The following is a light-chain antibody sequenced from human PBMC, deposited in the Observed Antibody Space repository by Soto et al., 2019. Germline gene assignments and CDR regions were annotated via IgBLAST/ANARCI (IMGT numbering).Light chain of an antibody. CDR1: SSDIGAYNY. CDR3: CSYTTTGHYV. J-gene: IGLJ1*01. Sequence: QSALTQPASVSGSPGQSITISCTGTSSDIGAYNYVSWSQHHPDKAPKLIIHDVSNRPSGVSNRYSGSKSGNTVSLTISGLQAEHEADYHCCSYTTTGHYVFGPGTKVTVL. CDR2: DVS. V-gene: IGLV2-14*01.